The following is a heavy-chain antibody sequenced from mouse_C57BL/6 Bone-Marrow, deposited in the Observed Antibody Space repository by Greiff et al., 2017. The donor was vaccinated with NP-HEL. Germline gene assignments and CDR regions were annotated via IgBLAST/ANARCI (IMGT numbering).Heavy chain of an antibody. D-gene: IGHD1-1*02. CDR3: ASGGGYFDV. CDR1: GYTFTNYW. V-gene: IGHV1-63*01. Sequence: QVQLQQSGAELVRPGTSVKMSCKASGYTFTNYWIGWAKQRPGHGLEWIGDIYPGGGYTNYDEQFKGKAPLTAGKSSSTAYMQFSSLTSEDAAIHCCASGGGYFDVWGTGTTVTVSS. J-gene: IGHJ1*03. CDR2: IYPGGGYT.